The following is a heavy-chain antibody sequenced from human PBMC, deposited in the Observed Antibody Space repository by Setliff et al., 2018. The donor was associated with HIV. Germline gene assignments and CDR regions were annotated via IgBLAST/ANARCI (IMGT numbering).Heavy chain of an antibody. CDR1: AFTFSDYW. V-gene: IGHV3-11*01. Sequence: GGSLRLSCRASAFTFSDYWMTWIRQAPGKGLECVSYIRSSADTIYYADSVKGRFTISRDNAKNSLFLQMNSLRAEDTAVYYCARDTGMRDTAFDIWGQGTRVTVSS. J-gene: IGHJ3*02. CDR2: IRSSADTI. D-gene: IGHD4-17*01. CDR3: ARDTGMRDTAFDI.